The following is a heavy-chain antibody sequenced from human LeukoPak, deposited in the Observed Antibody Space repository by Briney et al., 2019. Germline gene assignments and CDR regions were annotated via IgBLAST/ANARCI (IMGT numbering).Heavy chain of an antibody. V-gene: IGHV1-8*01. Sequence: ASVKVSCKASGYTLTSYDINWVRQATGQGLEWMGWMNPNSGSTGYAQKFQGRVTMTRNTSISTAYMELSSLRSEDTAVYYCARVHSGSLTDAFDIWGQGTMVTVSS. CDR2: MNPNSGST. D-gene: IGHD1-26*01. J-gene: IGHJ3*02. CDR3: ARVHSGSLTDAFDI. CDR1: GYTLTSYD.